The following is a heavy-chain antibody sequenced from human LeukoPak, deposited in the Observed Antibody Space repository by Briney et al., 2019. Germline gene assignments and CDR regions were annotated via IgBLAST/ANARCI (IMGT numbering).Heavy chain of an antibody. J-gene: IGHJ4*02. CDR3: GTLLSNGPFDY. V-gene: IGHV1-2*02. CDR1: GYTFTGYY. CDR2: IYPNSGAT. Sequence: ASVKVSCKASGYTFTGYYMHWVRQAPGQGLEWMGWIYPNSGATKYAQKFQGRVTMTRDTSISTAYMELSGLRSDDTAVHYCGTLLSNGPFDYWGQGSLVTVSS.